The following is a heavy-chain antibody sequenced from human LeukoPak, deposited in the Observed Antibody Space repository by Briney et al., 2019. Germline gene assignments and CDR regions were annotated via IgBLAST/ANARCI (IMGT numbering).Heavy chain of an antibody. J-gene: IGHJ4*02. CDR1: GYTFTDYW. CDR3: ARHAAYSSGWSFDC. Sequence: GESLKISCKGSGYTFTDYWIGWVRQMPGKGLEWMGIIYPGNSDTTCSPSFQGQVSISADKSINTAYLQWSSLKASDTAIYYCARHAAYSSGWSFDCWGQGTLVTVSS. CDR2: IYPGNSDT. D-gene: IGHD6-19*01. V-gene: IGHV5-51*01.